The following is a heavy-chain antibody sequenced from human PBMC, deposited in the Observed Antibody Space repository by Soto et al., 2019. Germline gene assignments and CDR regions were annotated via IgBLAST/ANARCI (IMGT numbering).Heavy chain of an antibody. V-gene: IGHV3-30*18. J-gene: IGHJ3*02. CDR1: GCTFRTYG. CDR2: ISDDGKNK. D-gene: IGHD5-18*01. CDR3: AKGGGYTYGTNDAFDI. Sequence: QVQLMESGGGVVQPGRSLRLSCAASGCTFRTYGMHWVRQAPGKGLEWVAVISDDGKNKYNIASVEGRFTISRDNSKNTLFLQMNGLRTEDTAVYYCAKGGGYTYGTNDAFDIWGPGTMVTVSS.